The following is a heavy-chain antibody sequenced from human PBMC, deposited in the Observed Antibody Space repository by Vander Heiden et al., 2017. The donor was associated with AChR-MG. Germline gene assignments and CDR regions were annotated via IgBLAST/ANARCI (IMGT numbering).Heavy chain of an antibody. CDR1: GGSISSYY. J-gene: IGHJ3*02. V-gene: IGHV4-59*01. Sequence: QVQLQASGPGLVKPSAPLSLTCTVSGGSISSYYWSWIRQPPGKGLEWIGYIYYSGSTNYNPSLKSRVTISVDTSKNQFSLKLSSVTAADTAVYYCARDRAQGIAARQSGAFDIWGQGTMVTVSS. D-gene: IGHD6-6*01. CDR2: IYYSGST. CDR3: ARDRAQGIAARQSGAFDI.